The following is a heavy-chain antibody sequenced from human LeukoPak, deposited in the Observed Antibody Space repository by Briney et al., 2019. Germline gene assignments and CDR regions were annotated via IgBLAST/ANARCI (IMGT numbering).Heavy chain of an antibody. D-gene: IGHD3-9*01. V-gene: IGHV4-59*08. CDR3: ARHQYDILTGYLNWFYP. J-gene: IGHJ5*02. CDR1: GGSISSYY. Sequence: SETLSLTCTVSGGSISSYYWSWIRQPPGKGLEWIGYIYYSGSTNYNPSLKSRVTISVDTSKNQFSLKLSSVTAADTAVYYCARHQYDILTGYLNWFYPWGQGTLGTVS. CDR2: IYYSGST.